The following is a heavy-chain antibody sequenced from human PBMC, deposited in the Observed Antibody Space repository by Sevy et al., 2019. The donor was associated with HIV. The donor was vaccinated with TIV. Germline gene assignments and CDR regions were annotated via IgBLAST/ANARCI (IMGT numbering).Heavy chain of an antibody. CDR1: GYTFTGYY. V-gene: IGHV1-2*02. J-gene: IGHJ4*02. Sequence: ASVKVSCKASGYTFTGYYMHWVRQAPGLGLEWMGWINPNSGGTKYALKFQGRVTMTRDTPISTAYMELSRLKSDDTAVYYCTRGPSGFSGSDLAYWGQGTLVTVSS. D-gene: IGHD3-22*01. CDR3: TRGPSGFSGSDLAY. CDR2: INPNSGGT.